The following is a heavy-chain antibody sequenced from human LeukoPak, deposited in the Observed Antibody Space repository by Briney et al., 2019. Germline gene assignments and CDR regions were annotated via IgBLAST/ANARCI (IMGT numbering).Heavy chain of an antibody. CDR1: GGSISSSSYY. Sequence: SETLSLTCTVSGGSISSSSYYWGWIRQPPGKGLEWIGSIYYSGRTYYTPSLKSRVTISVATSKNQFSLKLSSVTAADTAVYYCATPCTSCYTRSQYFQHWGQGTLVTVSS. V-gene: IGHV4-39*07. CDR3: ATPCTSCYTRSQYFQH. J-gene: IGHJ1*01. CDR2: IYYSGRT. D-gene: IGHD2-2*02.